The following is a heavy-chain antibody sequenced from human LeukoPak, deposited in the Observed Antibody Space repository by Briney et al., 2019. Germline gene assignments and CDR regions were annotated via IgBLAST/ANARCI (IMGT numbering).Heavy chain of an antibody. Sequence: SETLSLTCTVSGGSISSGGYYWSWIRQHPGKGLEWIGYIYYSGSTYYNPSLESRVTISVDTSKNQFSLKLSSVTAADTAVYYCARTVYGDYDYWGQGTLVTVSS. CDR1: GGSISSGGYY. D-gene: IGHD4-17*01. CDR3: ARTVYGDYDY. CDR2: IYYSGST. V-gene: IGHV4-31*03. J-gene: IGHJ4*02.